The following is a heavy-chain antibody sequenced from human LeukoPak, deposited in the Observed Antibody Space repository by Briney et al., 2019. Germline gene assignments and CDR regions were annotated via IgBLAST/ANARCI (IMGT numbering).Heavy chain of an antibody. J-gene: IGHJ5*02. CDR1: GYTFTSYG. D-gene: IGHD3-10*01. CDR3: ARITMVRGVITKQYNWFDP. V-gene: IGHV1-18*01. CDR2: ISAYNGNT. Sequence: GASVKVSCKASGYTFTSYGISWVRQAPGQGLEWMGWISAYNGNTNYAQKLQGRVTMTTDTSTGTAYMELRSLRSDDTAVYYCARITMVRGVITKQYNWFDPWGQGTLVTVSS.